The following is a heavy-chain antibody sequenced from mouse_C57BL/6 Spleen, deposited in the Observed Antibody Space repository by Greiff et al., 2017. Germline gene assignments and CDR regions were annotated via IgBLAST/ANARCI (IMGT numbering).Heavy chain of an antibody. Sequence: QVQLQQSGPELVKPGASVKISCKASGYAFSSSWMNWVKQRPGKGLEWIGRIYPGDGDTNYNGKFKGKATLTADKSSSTAYMQLSSLTSEDSAVYFCARGGAYRAWFAYWGQGTLVTVSA. CDR2: IYPGDGDT. CDR3: ARGGAYRAWFAY. V-gene: IGHV1-82*01. D-gene: IGHD2-10*01. J-gene: IGHJ3*01. CDR1: GYAFSSSW.